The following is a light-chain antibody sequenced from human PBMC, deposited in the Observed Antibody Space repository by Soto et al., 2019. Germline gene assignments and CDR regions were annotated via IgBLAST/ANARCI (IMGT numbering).Light chain of an antibody. Sequence: QSVLTQPPAVSGAPGQRVTISCTGSSSNIGAGYDVHWYQQLPGTAPKLLIYGNSNRPSGVPDRFSGSKSGTSAPLAITGLQAGDEANYSRPSSDSSLSGAVFGGGTQLTVL. V-gene: IGLV1-40*01. CDR1: SSNIGAGYD. CDR2: GNS. J-gene: IGLJ7*01. CDR3: PSSDSSLSGAV.